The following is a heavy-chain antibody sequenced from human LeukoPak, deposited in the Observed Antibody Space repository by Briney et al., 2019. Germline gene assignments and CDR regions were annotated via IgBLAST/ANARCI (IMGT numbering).Heavy chain of an antibody. CDR1: GFTFSSYA. CDR2: ISNDGRNK. V-gene: IGHV3-30*04. CDR3: AKDSDIGAAGYYFGY. Sequence: PGRSLRLSCAASGFTFSSYAMHWVRQAPGKGLEWVAVISNDGRNKYHADSVKGRFTISRDNSKNTLYLQMNSLRAEDTAVYYCAKDSDIGAAGYYFGYWGQGTLVTVSS. D-gene: IGHD6-25*01. J-gene: IGHJ4*02.